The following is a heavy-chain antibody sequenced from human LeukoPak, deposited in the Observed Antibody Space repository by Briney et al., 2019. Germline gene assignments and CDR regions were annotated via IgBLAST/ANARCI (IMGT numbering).Heavy chain of an antibody. CDR3: ARGGRVLRFLEWLSGGAFDI. CDR2: ISSSGSTI. D-gene: IGHD3-3*01. Sequence: PGGSLRLSCAASGFTFSDYYMSWIRQAPGKGLEWVSYISSSGSTIYYADSVKGRFTIFRDNAKNSLYLQMTTLRAEDTAVYYCARGGRVLRFLEWLSGGAFDIWGQGTMVTVSS. CDR1: GFTFSDYY. V-gene: IGHV3-11*01. J-gene: IGHJ3*02.